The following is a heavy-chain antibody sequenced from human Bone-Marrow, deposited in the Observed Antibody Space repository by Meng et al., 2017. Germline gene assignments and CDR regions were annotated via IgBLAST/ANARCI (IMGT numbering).Heavy chain of an antibody. J-gene: IGHJ4*02. CDR2: VYHRGDT. CDR3: GRDQGRELINH. CDR1: GDSISSDIW. V-gene: IGHV4-4*02. Sequence: QLQLQESGPGLVQPSETLSLTCSVSGDSISSDIWWSWVRQPPGKGLEWIGEVYHRGDTNYNPSLKSRVDISVDKSKNQFYLSLFSVTAADTAVYYCGRDQGRELINHWGQGTLVTVSS. D-gene: IGHD1-7*01.